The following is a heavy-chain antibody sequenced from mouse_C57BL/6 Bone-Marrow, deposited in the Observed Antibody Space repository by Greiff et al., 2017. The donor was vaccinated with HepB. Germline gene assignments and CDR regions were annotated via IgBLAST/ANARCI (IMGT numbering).Heavy chain of an antibody. CDR3: TTRITTVVAPYYAMDY. Sequence: VQLQQSGAELVRPGASVKLSCTASGFNIKDDYMHWVKQRPEQGLEWIGWIDPENGDTEYASKFQGKATITADTSSNTAYLQLSSLTSEDTAVYYCTTRITTVVAPYYAMDYWGQGTSVTVSS. CDR1: GFNIKDDY. CDR2: IDPENGDT. J-gene: IGHJ4*01. D-gene: IGHD1-1*01. V-gene: IGHV14-4*01.